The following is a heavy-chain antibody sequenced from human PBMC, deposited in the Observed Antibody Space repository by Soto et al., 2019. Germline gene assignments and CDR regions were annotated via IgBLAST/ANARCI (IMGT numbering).Heavy chain of an antibody. V-gene: IGHV4-39*01. CDR1: GGSISSSSYY. J-gene: IGHJ5*02. CDR2: IYYSGST. Sequence: SETLSLTCTVSGGSISSSSYYWGWIRQPPGKGLEWIGSIYYSGSTYYNPSLKSRVTISVDTSKNQFSLKLSSVTAADTAVYYCARHSVAGNFDLDWFEPWGQGTLVTVSS. D-gene: IGHD6-19*01. CDR3: ARHSVAGNFDLDWFEP.